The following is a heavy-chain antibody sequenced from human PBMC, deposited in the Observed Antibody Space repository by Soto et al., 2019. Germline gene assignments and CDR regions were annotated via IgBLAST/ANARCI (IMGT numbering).Heavy chain of an antibody. V-gene: IGHV3-13*01. CDR3: VRDTTGFGYFDS. J-gene: IGHJ4*02. CDR1: GLTFSSYD. Sequence: PGGSLRLSCAASGLTFSSYDMHWVRQASGKGLEWVSVIGTAGDTYYSGSVKGRFTISRDSLTTSLYLQMNSLRAGDTAVYYCVRDTTGFGYFDSWGQGTLVTVSS. D-gene: IGHD1-1*01. CDR2: IGTAGDT.